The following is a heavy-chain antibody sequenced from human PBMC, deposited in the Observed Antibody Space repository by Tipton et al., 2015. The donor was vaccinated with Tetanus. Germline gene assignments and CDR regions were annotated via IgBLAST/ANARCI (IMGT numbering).Heavy chain of an antibody. CDR1: GGSVSSYY. Sequence: LSLTCTVSGGSVSSYYWTWFRQPPGKRLEWVSVIYIGGSIYYTDSVKGRFTISRDNSKNTLFLQMNSLRVEDTAVYYCATDEYSNGLFRNWGQGTQVTVST. CDR3: ATDEYSNGLFRN. V-gene: IGHV3-53*01. D-gene: IGHD2/OR15-2a*01. CDR2: IYIGGSI. J-gene: IGHJ4*02.